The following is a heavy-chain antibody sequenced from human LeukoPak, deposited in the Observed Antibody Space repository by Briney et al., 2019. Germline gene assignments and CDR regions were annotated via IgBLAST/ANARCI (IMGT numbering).Heavy chain of an antibody. Sequence: PSETLSLTCTVSGGSISSYYWSWIRQPAGKGLEWIGRIYTSGSTNYNPSLKSRVTMSVDTSTNQFSLKLSSVTAGDTAVYYCARDHRVIFPSAFGSSLQQWLDYYYYYGMDVWGQGTTVTVSS. J-gene: IGHJ6*02. V-gene: IGHV4-4*07. D-gene: IGHD6-19*01. CDR1: GGSISSYY. CDR3: ARDHRVIFPSAFGSSLQQWLDYYYYYGMDV. CDR2: IYTSGST.